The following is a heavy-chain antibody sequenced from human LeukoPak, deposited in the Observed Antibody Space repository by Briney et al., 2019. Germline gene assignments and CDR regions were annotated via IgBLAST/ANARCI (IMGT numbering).Heavy chain of an antibody. V-gene: IGHV1-2*02. J-gene: IGHJ3*02. CDR1: AYTFTGYY. Sequence: ASVKVSCKASAYTFTGYYMHWVRQAPGQGLEWMGWINPNSGGTNYAQKFQGRVTMTRDTSISTAYMELSRLRSDDTAVYYCARGGYAAAGPDSDAFDIWGQGTMVTVSS. CDR2: INPNSGGT. CDR3: ARGGYAAAGPDSDAFDI. D-gene: IGHD6-13*01.